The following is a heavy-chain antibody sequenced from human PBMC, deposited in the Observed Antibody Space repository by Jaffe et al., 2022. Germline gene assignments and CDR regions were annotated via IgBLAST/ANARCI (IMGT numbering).Heavy chain of an antibody. Sequence: EVQLVESGGVVVQPGGSLRLSCAASGFTFDDYTMHWVRQAPGKGLEWVSLISWDGGSTYYADSVKGRFTISRDNSKNSLYLQMNSLRTEDTALYYCAKDIGIGFGFWSGYLDYWGQGTLVTVSS. V-gene: IGHV3-43*01. CDR2: ISWDGGST. CDR1: GFTFDDYT. D-gene: IGHD3-3*01. CDR3: AKDIGIGFGFWSGYLDY. J-gene: IGHJ4*02.